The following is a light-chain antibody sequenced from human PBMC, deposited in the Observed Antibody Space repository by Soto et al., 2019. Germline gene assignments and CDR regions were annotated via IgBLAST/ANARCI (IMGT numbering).Light chain of an antibody. CDR3: LHYNDWPRWT. CDR2: GAS. CDR1: HSVSNN. Sequence: EIVMTQSPATLSVSPGERATLSCRASHSVSNNLAWYQQQPGQAPRLLIYGASTTASGIPARFSGSGSGTEFTLTISSLQSEDFAVYYCLHYNDWPRWTFGQGTKVDIK. V-gene: IGKV3-15*01. J-gene: IGKJ1*01.